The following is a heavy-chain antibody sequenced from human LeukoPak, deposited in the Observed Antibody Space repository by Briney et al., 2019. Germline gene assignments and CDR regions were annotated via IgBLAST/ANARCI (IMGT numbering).Heavy chain of an antibody. V-gene: IGHV4-59*01. CDR2: IYYSGST. Sequence: PSETLSLTCTVSGGSISSYWWSWIRQPPGKGLEWIGYIYYSGSTNYNPSLKSRVTISVDTSKNQFSLKLSSVTAADTAVYYCAREPHSMKYYYGSGSLAGILDVWGKGTTVTVSS. CDR1: GGSISSYW. CDR3: AREPHSMKYYYGSGSLAGILDV. J-gene: IGHJ6*04. D-gene: IGHD3-10*01.